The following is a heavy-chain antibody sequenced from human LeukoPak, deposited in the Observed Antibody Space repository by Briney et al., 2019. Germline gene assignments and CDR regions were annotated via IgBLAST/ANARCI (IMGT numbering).Heavy chain of an antibody. CDR1: GGSISSGSYY. V-gene: IGHV4-61*02. D-gene: IGHD3-10*01. J-gene: IGHJ6*03. CDR2: IYTSGST. Sequence: SETLSLTCTVSGGSISSGSYYWSWIRQPAGKGLEWIGRIYTSGSTNYNPSLKSRVTISVDTSKNQFSLKLSSVTAADTAVHYCARVRGEEYYYYMDVWGKGTTVTVSS. CDR3: ARVRGEEYYYYMDV.